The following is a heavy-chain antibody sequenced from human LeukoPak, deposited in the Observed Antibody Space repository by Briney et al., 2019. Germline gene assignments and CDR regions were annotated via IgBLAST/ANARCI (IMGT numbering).Heavy chain of an antibody. V-gene: IGHV3-7*01. CDR2: IKEDGSEK. Sequence: PRGSLRLSCVALEFRLETYWMRWVRQAPGKGPEWVANIKEDGSEKHYVGSVRGRFTISRDNADNSLHLQMNSLRPEDMAVYYCARGETMDVWGKGTTVTVSS. CDR3: ARGETMDV. CDR1: EFRLETYW. D-gene: IGHD5-24*01. J-gene: IGHJ6*03.